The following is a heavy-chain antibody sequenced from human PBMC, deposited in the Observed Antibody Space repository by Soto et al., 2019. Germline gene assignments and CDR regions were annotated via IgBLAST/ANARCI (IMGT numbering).Heavy chain of an antibody. CDR3: ARDIPTYYDSSFDWSDP. D-gene: IGHD3-16*01. Sequence: ASVKVSCKAAEGTLSSFGISWVLQVPGQGLEWMGSIIPLYGTTNYAQRFRDRVAFIADDSTNMIYMELMSLRSDDTAIYYCARDIPTYYDSSFDWSDPWGQGVLVTVSS. CDR2: IIPLYGTT. CDR1: EGTLSSFG. V-gene: IGHV1-69*13. J-gene: IGHJ5*02.